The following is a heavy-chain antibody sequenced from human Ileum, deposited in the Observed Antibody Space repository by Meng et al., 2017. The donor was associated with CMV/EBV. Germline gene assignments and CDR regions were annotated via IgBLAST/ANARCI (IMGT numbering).Heavy chain of an antibody. J-gene: IGHJ4*02. CDR2: IYSDGTTT. D-gene: IGHD3-16*01. V-gene: IGHV3-23*03. CDR3: TKDDNGYTGEGGY. Sequence: GESLKISCAASGFTFSNYAMSWVRQAPGKGLEWVLVIYSDGTTTFYADSVKGRFTIFRADLENTLYLQMNSLRAEDTAVYYCTKDDNGYTGEGGYWGQGTLVTVSS. CDR1: GFTFSNYA.